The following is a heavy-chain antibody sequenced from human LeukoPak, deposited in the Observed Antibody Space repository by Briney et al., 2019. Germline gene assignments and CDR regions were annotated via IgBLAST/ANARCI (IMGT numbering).Heavy chain of an antibody. V-gene: IGHV3-30*02. CDR2: IRNDGSMK. J-gene: IGHJ5*02. CDR3: AKSDIIVVSDAKGNWFDP. CDR1: GFIFSDYG. D-gene: IGHD2-2*01. Sequence: GGSLRLSCAASGFIFSDYGMHWVRQTPAKGLEWVAFIRNDGSMKYYADSVKGRFTISRDNSKNTLYLQMNNLRTEDMAVYYCAKSDIIVVSDAKGNWFDPWGQGSLVTVSS.